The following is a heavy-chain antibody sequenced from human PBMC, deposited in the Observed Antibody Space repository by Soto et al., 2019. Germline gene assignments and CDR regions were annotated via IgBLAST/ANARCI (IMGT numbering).Heavy chain of an antibody. CDR2: IYSGGST. Sequence: GGSMRLSCAASGLTVSSNYMSWFRQAPGKGLEWVSVIYSGGSTYYADSVKGRFTISRDNSKNTLYLQMNNLRAEDTAVYYCAKDSGRLVPASGAFDIWGQGTMVTVSS. V-gene: IGHV3-53*01. J-gene: IGHJ3*02. CDR3: AKDSGRLVPASGAFDI. CDR1: GLTVSSNY. D-gene: IGHD2-2*01.